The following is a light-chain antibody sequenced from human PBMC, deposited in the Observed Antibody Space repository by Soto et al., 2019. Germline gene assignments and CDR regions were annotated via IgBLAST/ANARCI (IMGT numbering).Light chain of an antibody. Sequence: ETVMTQSPDTMSVSPGERATLSCRASQGVSSNLAWYQHKPGQSPRLLIFGASTRAAGVPARFSGSGSGTEFTLTISSLQSEDFAVYYCQQYYNYVTFGQGTRLEIK. CDR2: GAS. V-gene: IGKV3-15*01. CDR1: QGVSSN. J-gene: IGKJ5*01. CDR3: QQYYNYVT.